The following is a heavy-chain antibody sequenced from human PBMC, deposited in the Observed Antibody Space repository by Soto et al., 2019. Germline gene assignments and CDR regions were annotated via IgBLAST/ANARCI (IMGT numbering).Heavy chain of an antibody. CDR1: GYTFTSYY. V-gene: IGHV1-46*01. CDR3: ARNKYYYDSSERCLDY. D-gene: IGHD3-22*01. J-gene: IGHJ4*01. Sequence: ASVKVSCKASGYTFTSYYMHWVRQAPGQGLEWMGIINPSGGSTSYAQKFQGRVTMTRDTSTSTVYMELSSLRSEDTAVYYCARNKYYYDSSERCLDYWGHGALVSVCS. CDR2: INPSGGST.